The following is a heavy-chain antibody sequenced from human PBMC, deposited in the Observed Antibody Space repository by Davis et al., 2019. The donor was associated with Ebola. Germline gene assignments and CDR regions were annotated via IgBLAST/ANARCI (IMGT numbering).Heavy chain of an antibody. V-gene: IGHV1-8*01. CDR1: GYSLTSYE. D-gene: IGHD6-19*01. CDR3: AQISGSSGWFLH. Sequence: AASVKVSCKASGYSLTSYEVDWVRQAPGQGLEWMGWMNPKSGVTGYAQRFQGRVTMTRDTSESTVSMELSSLRAEDTAVYYCAQISGSSGWFLHWGQGTLVTDSS. J-gene: IGHJ4*02. CDR2: MNPKSGVT.